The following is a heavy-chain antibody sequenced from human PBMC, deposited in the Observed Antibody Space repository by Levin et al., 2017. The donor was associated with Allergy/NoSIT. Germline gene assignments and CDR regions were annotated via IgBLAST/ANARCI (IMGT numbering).Heavy chain of an antibody. V-gene: IGHV3-23*01. Sequence: EASVKVSCRASGFSLSGHAMSWVRQAPGKGLNWVSAISGDGNNEYYADSVRGRFTVSRDTSGNTVFLQMDSLSAEDTAVYYCAYDSVLPFEYWGQGTLVTVSS. CDR2: ISGDGNNE. D-gene: IGHD3-16*01. J-gene: IGHJ4*02. CDR3: AYDSVLPFEY. CDR1: GFSLSGHA.